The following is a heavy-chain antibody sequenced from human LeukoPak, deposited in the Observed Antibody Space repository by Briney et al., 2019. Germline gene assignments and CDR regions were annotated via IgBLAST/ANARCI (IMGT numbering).Heavy chain of an antibody. Sequence: PGGSLRLSRAASGFTVSSNYMSWVRQAPGKGLEWVSVIYSGGSTYYADSVKGRFTISRHNSKNTLYLQMNSLRAEDTAVYYCVRDVNGEGTVGWFDPWGQGTLVTVSS. J-gene: IGHJ5*02. CDR2: IYSGGST. V-gene: IGHV3-53*04. CDR1: GFTVSSNY. CDR3: VRDVNGEGTVGWFDP. D-gene: IGHD2-8*01.